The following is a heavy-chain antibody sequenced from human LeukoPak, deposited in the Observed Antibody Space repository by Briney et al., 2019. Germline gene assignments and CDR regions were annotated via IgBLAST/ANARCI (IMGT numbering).Heavy chain of an antibody. D-gene: IGHD3-22*01. J-gene: IGHJ3*02. CDR3: ARVNYYDSTGYYVGAFDI. V-gene: IGHV4-59*11. Sequence: SETLSLTCTVSGDSISSHYWSWIRQPPGMGLEWIGYIYYSGSNNYNPSFKSRVTISVDTSKNQFSLKLSSVTAADTAVYYCARVNYYDSTGYYVGAFDIWGQGTMVTASS. CDR2: IYYSGSN. CDR1: GDSISSHY.